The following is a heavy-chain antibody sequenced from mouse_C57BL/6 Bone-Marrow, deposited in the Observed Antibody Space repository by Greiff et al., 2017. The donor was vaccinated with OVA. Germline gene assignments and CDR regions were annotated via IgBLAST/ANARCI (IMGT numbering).Heavy chain of an antibody. CDR1: GYTFTSYW. CDR3: AREWIITTASDY. J-gene: IGHJ4*01. D-gene: IGHD1-1*01. V-gene: IGHV1-69*01. CDR2: IDPSDSYT. Sequence: QVQLQQPGAELVMPGASVKLSCKASGYTFTSYWMHWVKQRPGQGLEWIGEIDPSDSYTNYNQKFKGKSTLTVDKSSSTAYMQLSRLTSEDSAVYYCAREWIITTASDYWGQGTSVTVSS.